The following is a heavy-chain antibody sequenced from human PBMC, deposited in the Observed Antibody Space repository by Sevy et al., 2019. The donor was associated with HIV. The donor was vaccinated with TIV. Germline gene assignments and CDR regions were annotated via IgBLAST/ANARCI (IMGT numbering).Heavy chain of an antibody. D-gene: IGHD6-19*01. CDR1: GYSISSDYY. J-gene: IGHJ4*02. V-gene: IGHV4-38-2*01. CDR2: VYHSGSS. Sequence: SETLPLTCAVSGYSISSDYYWGWIRQPPGKGLEWIGSVYHSGSSHYNPSHKSRVTISVDTSKNQFSLKLSSVTAADTAVYYCARAIGTQVAGLYYFDYWGQGTLVTVSS. CDR3: ARAIGTQVAGLYYFDY.